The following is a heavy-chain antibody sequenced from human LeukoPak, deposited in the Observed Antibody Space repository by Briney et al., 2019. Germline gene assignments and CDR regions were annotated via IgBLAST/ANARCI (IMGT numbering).Heavy chain of an antibody. CDR2: INTDGSFT. Sequence: PGGSLRLSCAASGFTFSSYWMHWVRQAPGKGLVWGSRINTDGSFTTYADSVQGRFTISRDTAKNTLFLQMNSLRAEDTAVYYCAREARVGGALQYWGQGTLVTVSS. CDR3: AREARVGGALQY. CDR1: GFTFSSYW. V-gene: IGHV3-74*01. J-gene: IGHJ4*02. D-gene: IGHD1-26*01.